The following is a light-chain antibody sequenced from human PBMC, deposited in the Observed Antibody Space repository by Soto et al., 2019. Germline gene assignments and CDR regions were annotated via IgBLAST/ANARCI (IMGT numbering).Light chain of an antibody. J-gene: IGKJ1*01. Sequence: EIVLTQSPGTVSLSPGERATLSCRASQSLSSSQLAWYQQKPGQAPRLLIHDASSRATGISDRFSGSGSGTDFTLTISRLEPEDFAVYFCQHYGDSSWTFGQGTKVDIK. V-gene: IGKV3-20*01. CDR2: DAS. CDR3: QHYGDSSWT. CDR1: QSLSSSQ.